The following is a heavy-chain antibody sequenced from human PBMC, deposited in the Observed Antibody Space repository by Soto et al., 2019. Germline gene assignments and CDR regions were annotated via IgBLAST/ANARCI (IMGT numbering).Heavy chain of an antibody. J-gene: IGHJ6*02. CDR1: GFTFSSYG. CDR2: IWYDGSNK. D-gene: IGHD6-6*01. V-gene: IGHV3-33*01. CDR3: ARLSSSSNYYGMDV. Sequence: GGSLRLSCAASGFTFSSYGMHWVRQAPGKGLEWVAVIWYDGSNKYYADSVKGRFTISRDNSKNTLYLQMNSLRAEDTAVYYCARLSSSSNYYGMDVWGQGTTVTVSS.